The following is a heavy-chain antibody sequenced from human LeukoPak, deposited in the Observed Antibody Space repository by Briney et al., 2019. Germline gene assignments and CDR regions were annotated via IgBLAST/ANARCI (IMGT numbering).Heavy chain of an antibody. D-gene: IGHD6-13*01. CDR3: ARQAYSSNLGWFDP. Sequence: SETLSLTCTVSGGSISGSSYYWGWIRQPPGKGLEWIGSIYYSGSTDYSPSLKSRVTISVDTSKNQFSLKLSSVTAADTAVYYCARQAYSSNLGWFDPWGQGTLVTVSS. V-gene: IGHV4-39*01. J-gene: IGHJ5*02. CDR2: IYYSGST. CDR1: GGSISGSSYY.